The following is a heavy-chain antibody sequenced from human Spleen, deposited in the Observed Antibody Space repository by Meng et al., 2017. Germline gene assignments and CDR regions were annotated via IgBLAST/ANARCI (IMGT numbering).Heavy chain of an antibody. CDR1: GVTFSGSD. V-gene: IGHV3-23*01. J-gene: IGHJ4*02. CDR2: ISGKGENT. Sequence: GESLKISCAVSGVTFSGSDIHWVRQAPGKGLEWVSTISGKGENTYYADSVKGRFTISRDNSQNTLYLQMNSLRADDTAVYYCAKVWQWLTPVDHWGQGTLVTVSS. D-gene: IGHD6-19*01. CDR3: AKVWQWLTPVDH.